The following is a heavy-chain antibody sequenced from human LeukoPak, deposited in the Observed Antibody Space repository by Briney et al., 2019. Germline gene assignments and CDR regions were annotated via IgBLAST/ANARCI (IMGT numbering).Heavy chain of an antibody. Sequence: GASGKVSCKASAYTFTGYYLHWGRQAPGQGLGWMGWIDPNNGDTKYAQKFQGRVTMTRDRSISTAYMELSRLTSDDSAVYYCARRSRNGLDAFDIWGQGTMVTVSS. D-gene: IGHD1-14*01. V-gene: IGHV1-2*02. CDR2: IDPNNGDT. CDR3: ARRSRNGLDAFDI. J-gene: IGHJ3*02. CDR1: AYTFTGYY.